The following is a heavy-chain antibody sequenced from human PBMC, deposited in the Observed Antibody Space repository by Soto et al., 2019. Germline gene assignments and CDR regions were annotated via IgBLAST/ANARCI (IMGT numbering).Heavy chain of an antibody. J-gene: IGHJ4*02. Sequence: PSETLSLTCTVSGGSISSYYWSWIRQPPGKGLEWIGYIYYSGSTNYNPSLKSRVTISVDTSKNQFSLKPSSVTAADTAVYYCARGRITMVRGDPYYFDYWGQGTLVTVSS. CDR1: GGSISSYY. CDR3: ARGRITMVRGDPYYFDY. V-gene: IGHV4-59*01. D-gene: IGHD3-10*01. CDR2: IYYSGST.